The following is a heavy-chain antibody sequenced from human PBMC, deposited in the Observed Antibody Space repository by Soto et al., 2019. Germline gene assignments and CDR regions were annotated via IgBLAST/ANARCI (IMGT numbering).Heavy chain of an antibody. J-gene: IGHJ3*01. V-gene: IGHV1-18*04. CDR3: AREGILGLFDAYDL. CDR2: ISTHNGNT. Sequence: QDQLVQSGAEVKKPGASVKVSCKASVFTSSGISWVRQAPGQRLEWMRWISTHNGNTIYAQKFQGRVIMTMDTSTTTVYMELRSLRPDDTAVYLCAREGILGLFDAYDLWGQGTMVTVSS. D-gene: IGHD3-3*01. CDR1: VFTSSG.